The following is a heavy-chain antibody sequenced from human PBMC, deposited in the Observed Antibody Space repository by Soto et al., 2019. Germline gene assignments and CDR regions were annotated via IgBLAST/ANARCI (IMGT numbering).Heavy chain of an antibody. CDR1: GFSLSTSGVG. CDR2: LYWDDDK. V-gene: IGHV2-5*02. J-gene: IGHJ3*02. D-gene: IGHD6-6*01. Sequence: QITLKXSXPXXVKPTQTLTLTCTFSGFSLSTSGVGVAWIRQPPGKALEWLALLYWDDDKRYSPSLKSRLTIPTDATQNQGGLTMTNMDPVDTATYYCAHSRPGAGDAFDIWGQGTMDPVSS. CDR3: AHSRPGAGDAFDI.